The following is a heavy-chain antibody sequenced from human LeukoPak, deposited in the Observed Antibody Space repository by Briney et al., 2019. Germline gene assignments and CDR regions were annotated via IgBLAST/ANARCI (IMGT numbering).Heavy chain of an antibody. J-gene: IGHJ3*02. D-gene: IGHD6-13*01. V-gene: IGHV1-8*01. Sequence: ASVKVPCKASGYTFTSYDINWVRQATGQGLEWMGWMNPNSGNTGYAQKFQGRVTMTRNTSISTAYMELSSLRSEDTAVYYCARIDSSSWYLDAFDIWGQGTMVTVSS. CDR3: ARIDSSSWYLDAFDI. CDR2: MNPNSGNT. CDR1: GYTFTSYD.